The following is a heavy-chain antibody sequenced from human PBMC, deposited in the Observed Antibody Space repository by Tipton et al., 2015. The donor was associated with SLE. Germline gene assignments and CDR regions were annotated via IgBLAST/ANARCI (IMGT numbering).Heavy chain of an antibody. CDR1: GETISSPSHY. D-gene: IGHD4-23*01. V-gene: IGHV4-39*01. CDR2: IYYSGDT. Sequence: GLVKPSETLSLTCIVSGETISSPSHYWGWIRQPPGKGLEWIGTIYYSGDTYYNPSLKSRVTISVDTSKNQFSLNLNSVTAADTAVYYCARRPGSSAVATTIGPFDIWGQGTLVTVSS. J-gene: IGHJ3*02. CDR3: ARRPGSSAVATTIGPFDI.